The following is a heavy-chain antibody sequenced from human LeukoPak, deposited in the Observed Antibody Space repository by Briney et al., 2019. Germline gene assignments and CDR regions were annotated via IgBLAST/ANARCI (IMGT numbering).Heavy chain of an antibody. D-gene: IGHD6-13*01. CDR2: ISSSSSYI. Sequence: TGGSLRLSCAASGFTFSSYWMNWVRQAPGKGLEWVSLISSSSSYIYYAESVKGRFTISRDNAKNSLYLQMNSLRVEDTAVYYCARDVSDSISWGEDYWGQGTLVTVSS. CDR3: ARDVSDSISWGEDY. J-gene: IGHJ4*02. CDR1: GFTFSSYW. V-gene: IGHV3-21*01.